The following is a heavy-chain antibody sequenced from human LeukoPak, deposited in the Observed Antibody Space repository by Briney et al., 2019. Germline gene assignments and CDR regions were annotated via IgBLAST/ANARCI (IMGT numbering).Heavy chain of an antibody. V-gene: IGHV4-61*02. Sequence: MPSETLSFPGIAPGGSIRRGYSSWIWFRQPPGKGLDWIGRIYTRGSTNYNPSLKSRVTISIDRSKNQFSLELISVTAADTAVYYCARAMEHDAYEAYFDSWGQGTLVTVSS. CDR3: ARAMEHDAYEAYFDS. J-gene: IGHJ4*02. CDR1: GGSIRRGYSS. CDR2: IYTRGST. D-gene: IGHD1/OR15-1a*01.